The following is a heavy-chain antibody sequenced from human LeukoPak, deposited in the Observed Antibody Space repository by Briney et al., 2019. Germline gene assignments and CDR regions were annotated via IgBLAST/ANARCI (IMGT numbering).Heavy chain of an antibody. D-gene: IGHD3-22*01. CDR3: AKPGGSYDSSGYYFFY. CDR1: GFTFSSYA. J-gene: IGHJ4*02. Sequence: PGGSLRLSCAASGFTFSSYAMSWVRQAPGKGLEWVSAISGSGGRTYYADSVKGGFTISRDNSKNTLYLQMNSLRAEDTAVYYCAKPGGSYDSSGYYFFYWGQGTLVTVSS. V-gene: IGHV3-23*01. CDR2: ISGSGGRT.